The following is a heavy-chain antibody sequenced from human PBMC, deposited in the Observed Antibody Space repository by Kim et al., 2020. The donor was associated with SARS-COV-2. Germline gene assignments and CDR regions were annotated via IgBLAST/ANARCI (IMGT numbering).Heavy chain of an antibody. CDR1: GDSFSTSA. Sequence: SVKVSCKASGDSFSTSAISWVRQAPGQGLEWMGRIVPVFHIANYGQRFQDRVTITADTSTTTVYMELTRLRSEDTAIYFCAGGGDCSGASCSFRGRGWFDSWGQGTLVTVSS. CDR2: IVPVFHIA. CDR3: AGGGDCSGASCSFRGRGWFDS. V-gene: IGHV1-69*04. J-gene: IGHJ5*01. D-gene: IGHD2-15*01.